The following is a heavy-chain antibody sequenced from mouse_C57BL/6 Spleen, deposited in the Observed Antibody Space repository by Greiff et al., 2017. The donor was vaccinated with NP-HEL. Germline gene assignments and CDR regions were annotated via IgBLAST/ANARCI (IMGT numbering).Heavy chain of an antibody. J-gene: IGHJ1*03. V-gene: IGHV1-50*01. CDR2: IDPSDSYT. Sequence: VQLQQPGAELVKPGASVKLSCKASGYTFTSYWMQWVKQRPGQGLEWIGEIDPSDSYTNYNQKFKGKATLTVDTSSSTAYMQLSSLTSEDSAVYYCARGADYSGSSLRYLDVWGTGTTVTVSS. CDR3: ARGADYSGSSLRYLDV. CDR1: GYTFTSYW. D-gene: IGHD1-1*01.